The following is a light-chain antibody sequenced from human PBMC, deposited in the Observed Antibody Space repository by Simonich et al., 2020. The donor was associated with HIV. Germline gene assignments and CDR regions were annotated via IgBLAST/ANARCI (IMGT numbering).Light chain of an antibody. J-gene: IGKJ2*01. V-gene: IGKV2-28*01. CDR3: MQTLQTPRT. Sequence: DIVLTQSPLSLPVTPGESASSSCRSSQSLLYSNGYNYLDWYLQKPVQSPQLLIYLGSNRASGVPDRFCGSGSGTDFTLKISRVEAEDVGVYYCMQTLQTPRTFGQGTKLEIK. CDR1: QSLLYSNGYNY. CDR2: LGS.